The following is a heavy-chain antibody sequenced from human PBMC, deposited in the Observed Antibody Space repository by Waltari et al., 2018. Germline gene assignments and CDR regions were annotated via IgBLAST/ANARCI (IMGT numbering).Heavy chain of an antibody. V-gene: IGHV4-59*08. J-gene: IGHJ4*02. Sequence: HVQLQESGPGLVKPSETLSLTCTGSGDFPSNDQRTWIRQAPGKGLELIDYLRNTGATKCPPSLDSRVTISTVTSKKQFSLRLTSVTAADTAVYYCARLPTKYYDSPGWGFFDQWGQGILVTVSS. CDR3: ARLPTKYYDSPGWGFFDQ. CDR1: GDFPSNDQ. CDR2: LRNTGAT. D-gene: IGHD3-22*01.